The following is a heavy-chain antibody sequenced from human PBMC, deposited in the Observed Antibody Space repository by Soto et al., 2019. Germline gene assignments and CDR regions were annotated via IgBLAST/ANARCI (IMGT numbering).Heavy chain of an antibody. CDR1: GGTFSTYA. Sequence: QVQLEQSGGEVKQPGSSVRVSCKTSGGTFSTYAINWVRQAPGQGLEWMGAIIPLLGTADYSQKFQGRVTITADESTSTAYMELSSLRFDDTAVYFCARPKGTYSSCYYYFDFWGQGTLVTVSS. CDR3: ARPKGTYSSCYYYFDF. D-gene: IGHD6-19*01. CDR2: IIPLLGTA. V-gene: IGHV1-69*01. J-gene: IGHJ4*02.